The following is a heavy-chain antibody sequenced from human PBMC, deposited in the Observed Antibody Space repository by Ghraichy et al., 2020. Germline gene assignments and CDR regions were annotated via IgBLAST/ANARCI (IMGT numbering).Heavy chain of an antibody. D-gene: IGHD6-19*01. V-gene: IGHV1-2*06. CDR1: GYTFTGYY. CDR3: AAEYSSGTYWFDP. CDR2: INPNSGGT. J-gene: IGHJ5*02. Sequence: ASVKVSCKASGYTFTGYYVHWVRQAPGQGLEWMGRINPNSGGTNYVQKFQGRVTMTRDTSISTAYMELSRLRSDDTAVYYCAAEYSSGTYWFDPWGQGTLVTVSS.